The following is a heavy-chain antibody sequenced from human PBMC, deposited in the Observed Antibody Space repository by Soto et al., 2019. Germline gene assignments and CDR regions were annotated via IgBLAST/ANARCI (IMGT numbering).Heavy chain of an antibody. CDR2: LYYSGST. Sequence: SETLSLTCTVSGGSISDNYWSWIRQPPGKGLDWIGYLYYSGSTNYNPSLKSRVTISVDTSKNQFSLTLSSVTAADTAVYYCARDWHYYDSSGYPRVYGMDVWGQGTTVTVSS. D-gene: IGHD3-22*01. CDR1: GGSISDNY. V-gene: IGHV4-59*01. CDR3: ARDWHYYDSSGYPRVYGMDV. J-gene: IGHJ6*02.